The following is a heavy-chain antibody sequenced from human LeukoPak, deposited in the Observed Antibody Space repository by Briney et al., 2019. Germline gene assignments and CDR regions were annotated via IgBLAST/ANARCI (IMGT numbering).Heavy chain of an antibody. CDR1: GYTFTGYY. CDR2: INPNSGGT. D-gene: IGHD4/OR15-4a*01. V-gene: IGHV1-2*06. Sequence: GASVKVSCKASGYTFTGYYMHWVRQAPGQGLEWMGRINPNSGGTNYAQKFQGRVTITRDTSISTAYMELSRLRSDDTAVYYCARVLAYGGHPFDYWGQGTLDTVSS. J-gene: IGHJ4*02. CDR3: ARVLAYGGHPFDY.